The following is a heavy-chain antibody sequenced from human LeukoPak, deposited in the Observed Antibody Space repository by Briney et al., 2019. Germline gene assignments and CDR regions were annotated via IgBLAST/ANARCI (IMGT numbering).Heavy chain of an antibody. CDR3: ARDPGFWSGYRSFDY. Sequence: GASVKVSCKASGYTFTGYYMHWVRQAPGQGLEWMGWINPNSGGTNYAQKFQGRVTMTRDTSISTAYMELSRLRSDDTAVYYCARDPGFWSGYRSFDYWGQGTLVTVSS. D-gene: IGHD3-3*01. CDR1: GYTFTGYY. V-gene: IGHV1-2*02. CDR2: INPNSGGT. J-gene: IGHJ4*02.